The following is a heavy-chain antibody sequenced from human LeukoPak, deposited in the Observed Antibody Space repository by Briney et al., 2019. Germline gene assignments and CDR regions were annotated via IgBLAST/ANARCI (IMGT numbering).Heavy chain of an antibody. J-gene: IGHJ4*02. Sequence: SETLSLTCTVSGGSISSYYWSWIRQPAGKGLEWIGRIYISGSTNYNPSLKSRVTMSVDTSKNQFSLKLSSVTAADTAVYYCARAMPYSYDDSYYFDYWGQGTLVTVSS. D-gene: IGHD5-18*01. CDR2: IYISGST. CDR1: GGSISSYY. V-gene: IGHV4-4*07. CDR3: ARAMPYSYDDSYYFDY.